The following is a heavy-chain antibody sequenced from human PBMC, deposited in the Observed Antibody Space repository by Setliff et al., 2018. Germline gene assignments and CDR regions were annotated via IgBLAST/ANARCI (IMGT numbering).Heavy chain of an antibody. CDR2: INSDGSST. Sequence: GGSLRLSCAASGFTFSSYWMHWVRQAPGKGLVWVSRINSDGSSTSYADSVKGRFTISRDNAKNTLYLQMNSLRAEDTAVYYCAREVNDNFWSGYLYYYGMDVWGQGTTVTVSS. V-gene: IGHV3-74*01. CDR3: AREVNDNFWSGYLYYYGMDV. CDR1: GFTFSSYW. D-gene: IGHD3-3*01. J-gene: IGHJ6*02.